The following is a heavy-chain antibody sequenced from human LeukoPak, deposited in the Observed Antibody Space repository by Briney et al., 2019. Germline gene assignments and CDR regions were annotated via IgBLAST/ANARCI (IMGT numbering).Heavy chain of an antibody. J-gene: IGHJ4*02. CDR1: GFTFSSYA. CDR2: ISYDGSNK. D-gene: IGHD1-14*01. V-gene: IGHV3-30-3*01. CDR3: ARDQGTLDY. Sequence: GGSLRPSCAASGFTFSSYAMHWVRQAPGKGLEWVAVISYDGSNKYYADSVKGRFTISRDNSKNTLYLQMNSLRAEDTAVYYCARDQGTLDYWGQGTLVTVSS.